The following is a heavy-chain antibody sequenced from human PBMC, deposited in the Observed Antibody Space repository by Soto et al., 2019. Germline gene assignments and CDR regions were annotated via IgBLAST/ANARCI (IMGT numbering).Heavy chain of an antibody. D-gene: IGHD3-22*01. Sequence: PGGSLRLSCVASGFTFNNYWMGWVRQAPGKGLEWVANIKEDGSEKYYVDSAKGRFTISRDNAKNSLYLQMNSLRAADTAVYYCARLGITMIVVVTPSAYWGQGTLVTVSS. CDR2: IKEDGSEK. CDR1: GFTFNNYW. CDR3: ARLGITMIVVVTPSAY. J-gene: IGHJ4*02. V-gene: IGHV3-7*01.